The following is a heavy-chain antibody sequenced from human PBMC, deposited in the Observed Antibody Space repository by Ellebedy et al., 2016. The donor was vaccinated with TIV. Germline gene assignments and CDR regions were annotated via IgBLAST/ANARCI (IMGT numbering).Heavy chain of an antibody. Sequence: AASVKVSCKTSGYTFTDYYIHWVRQAPGQGLEWMGWMNPNRGDTGPAQKFQGRVIMTRSTSTGTAYLELRSLRSEDTAVYYCARVSNGNTVVDYWGQGTLVTVSS. CDR3: ARVSNGNTVVDY. D-gene: IGHD2-21*01. CDR2: MNPNRGDT. J-gene: IGHJ4*02. V-gene: IGHV1-8*02. CDR1: GYTFTDYY.